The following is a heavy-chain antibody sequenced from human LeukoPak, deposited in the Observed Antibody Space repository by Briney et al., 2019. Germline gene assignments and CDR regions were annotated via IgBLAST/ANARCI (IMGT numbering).Heavy chain of an antibody. J-gene: IGHJ4*02. D-gene: IGHD4-17*01. CDR2: INPNSGRT. CDR1: GYTFTVYY. CDR3: ALNDYGDGLGY. V-gene: IGHV1-2*03. Sequence: LGASVKVSCKASGYTFTVYYIHWVRQAPGQGLEWMGWINPNSGRTNYAQRFQGRVTMTRDTSFSTAYMELSRLRSDDTAVYYCALNDYGDGLGYWGQGTLVTVFS.